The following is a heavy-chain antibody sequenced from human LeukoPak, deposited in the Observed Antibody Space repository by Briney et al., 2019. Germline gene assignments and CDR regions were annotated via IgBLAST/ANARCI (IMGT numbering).Heavy chain of an antibody. CDR2: IYTSGST. J-gene: IGHJ6*03. CDR3: ARVEEGYGSGRRENYYYYYMDV. D-gene: IGHD3-10*01. Sequence: SETLSLTCTVSGGSISSYYWSWIRPPAGKGLEWIGRIYTSGSTNYNPSLKSRVTISVDTSKNQFSLKLSSVTAADTAVYYCARVEEGYGSGRRENYYYYYMDVWGKGTTVTISS. V-gene: IGHV4-4*07. CDR1: GGSISSYY.